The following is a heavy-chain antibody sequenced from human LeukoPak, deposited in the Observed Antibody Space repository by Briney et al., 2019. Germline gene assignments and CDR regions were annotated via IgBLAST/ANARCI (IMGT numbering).Heavy chain of an antibody. V-gene: IGHV3-7*03. Sequence: GGSLRLSCVASGFTLSSYWTSWVRQAPGKGLEWLANIKQDGSEKYYVDSVKGRFTISRDNTKNSLYLQMNSLRAEDTAVYYCARASHGLDVWGQGTTVTVSS. J-gene: IGHJ6*02. D-gene: IGHD5-24*01. CDR1: GFTLSSYW. CDR3: ARASHGLDV. CDR2: IKQDGSEK.